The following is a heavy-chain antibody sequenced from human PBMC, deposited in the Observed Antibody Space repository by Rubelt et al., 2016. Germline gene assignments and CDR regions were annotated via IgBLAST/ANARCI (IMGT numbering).Heavy chain of an antibody. J-gene: IGHJ4*02. D-gene: IGHD2-8*02. Sequence: SLTCAVSGGSISSGGYAWSWIRQAPGKGLEWIGYIYYSGSPYYNPSLKSRVTLSVDTSKNQFSLKLSSVTAADTAVYYCARSTAHSDFDYWGQGTLVTVSS. CDR3: ARSTAHSDFDY. CDR2: IYYSGSP. CDR1: GGSISSGGYA. V-gene: IGHV4-30-4*07.